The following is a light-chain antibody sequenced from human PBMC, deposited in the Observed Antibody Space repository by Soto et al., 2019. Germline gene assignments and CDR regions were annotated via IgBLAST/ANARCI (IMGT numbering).Light chain of an antibody. CDR2: GNS. CDR3: QSYDRSLSGSF. Sequence: QSALTQPPSVSGAPGQRVTISCTGSSSNIGAGYDVHWYQQLPGTAPKLLIYGNSNRPSGVPDRFSGSRSATSASLTITGLQAEDEADYYCQSYDRSLSGSFFGTGTKVTV. J-gene: IGLJ1*01. CDR1: SSNIGAGYD. V-gene: IGLV1-40*01.